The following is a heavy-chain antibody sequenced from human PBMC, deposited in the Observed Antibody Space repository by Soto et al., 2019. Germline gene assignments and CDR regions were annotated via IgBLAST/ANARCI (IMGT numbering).Heavy chain of an antibody. V-gene: IGHV3-30*03. D-gene: IGHD6-6*01. CDR2: ISYDGSNK. CDR1: GVTFSSYG. J-gene: IGHJ4*02. Sequence: PGGSLRLSCAAYGVTFSSYGMHWVRQAPGKGLEWVAVISYDGSNKYYADSVKGRMTISRHNSKNTLYLQMNSPRAEDTAVYYCATVPSRSSPPCYWGPVTLVTVSS. CDR3: ATVPSRSSPPCY.